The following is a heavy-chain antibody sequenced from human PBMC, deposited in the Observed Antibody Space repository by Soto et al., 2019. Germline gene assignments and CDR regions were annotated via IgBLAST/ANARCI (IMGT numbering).Heavy chain of an antibody. CDR2: IYPGDSDS. CDR3: AAHRGSFYYGIDA. V-gene: IGHV5-51*01. Sequence: GESLKISCKASGYSFTNYWIGWARQMPGKGLDWMGIIYPGDSDSKYSPSFQGQVTISADKSISTAYLQWSSLKASDTAMYYCAAHRGSFYYGIDAWGQGTTVTVSS. CDR1: GYSFTNYW. J-gene: IGHJ6*02. D-gene: IGHD1-26*01.